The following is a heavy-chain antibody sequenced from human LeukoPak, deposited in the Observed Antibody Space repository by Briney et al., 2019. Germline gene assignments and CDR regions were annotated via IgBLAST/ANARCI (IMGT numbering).Heavy chain of an antibody. D-gene: IGHD2-15*01. CDR3: ASETPIVVVVAATDYYYGMDV. CDR1: GFTFSNAW. V-gene: IGHV3-15*01. J-gene: IGHJ6*02. CDR2: IKSKTDGGTT. Sequence: GGSLRLSCAASGFTFSNAWTTWVRQAPGKGLEWVGRIKSKTDGGTTDYAAPVNGRFAISRDDSKNTLYLQMNSLKTEDTAVYYCASETPIVVVVAATDYYYGMDVWGQGTTVTVSS.